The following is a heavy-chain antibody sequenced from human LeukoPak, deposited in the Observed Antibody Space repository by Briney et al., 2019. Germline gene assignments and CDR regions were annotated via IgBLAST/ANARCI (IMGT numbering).Heavy chain of an antibody. CDR2: ISTYNGDT. CDR1: GYTFTSCG. D-gene: IGHD3-16*01. V-gene: IGHV1-18*01. CDR3: AREGLGELTLDY. Sequence: GASVKVSCKASGYTFTSCGISWVRQAPGQGLEWMGWISTYNGDTNYAQKLQGRVTMTTDTSTSTAYMELRSLRSDDTAVYYCAREGLGELTLDYWGQGTLVTVSS. J-gene: IGHJ4*02.